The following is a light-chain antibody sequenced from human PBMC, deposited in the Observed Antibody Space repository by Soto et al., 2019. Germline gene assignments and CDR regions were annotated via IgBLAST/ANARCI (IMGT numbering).Light chain of an antibody. Sequence: NFMLTQPHSVSESPGKTVTISCTRSSGSIASNYVQWYQQRPGSAPTTVIYEDNQRPSGVPDRFSGSIDSSSNSASLTISGLKTEDEADYYCQSYDSSNQDVVFGGGTNVTVL. V-gene: IGLV6-57*04. CDR2: EDN. J-gene: IGLJ2*01. CDR1: SGSIASNY. CDR3: QSYDSSNQDVV.